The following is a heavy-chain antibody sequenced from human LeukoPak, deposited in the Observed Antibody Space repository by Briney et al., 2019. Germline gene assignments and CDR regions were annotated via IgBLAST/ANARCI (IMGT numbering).Heavy chain of an antibody. V-gene: IGHV1-2*02. Sequence: ASVMVSCKASGYNFRAYYIHWVRQAPGQGLEWLGYIRPMTGDTNYAQKFQDRVTFSMDTSTATAYVELRSLRSDDTAFYYCGRGVQSFDPWGQGTLVTVSS. CDR3: GRGVQSFDP. J-gene: IGHJ5*02. CDR1: GYNFRAYY. CDR2: IRPMTGDT.